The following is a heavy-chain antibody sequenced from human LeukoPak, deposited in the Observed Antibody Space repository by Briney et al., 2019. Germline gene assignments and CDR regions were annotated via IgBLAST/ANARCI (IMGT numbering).Heavy chain of an antibody. CDR2: ISTSSSYI. V-gene: IGHV3-21*01. D-gene: IGHD6-13*01. CDR3: ARAAIAAARIYYYMDV. J-gene: IGHJ6*03. CDR1: GFTFSSYS. Sequence: PGGSLRLSCAASGFTFSSYSMNWVRQAPGKGLEWVSFISTSSSYIHNAGSVKGRFTISRDNAENSLYLQMNSLRAEDTAVYYCARAAIAAARIYYYMDVWGKGTTVTVSS.